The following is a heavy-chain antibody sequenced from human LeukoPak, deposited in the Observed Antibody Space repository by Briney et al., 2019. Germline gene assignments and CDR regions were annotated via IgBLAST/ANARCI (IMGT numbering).Heavy chain of an antibody. CDR2: ISSDGDNT. D-gene: IGHD6-19*01. Sequence: GGSLRLSCSASGFIFSNYGMYWVRRAPGKGLEFVSAISSDGDNTFYADSVKGRFTISRDNSKNTLYLQTSSLRGEDTAVYYCARDLKRPSDYDDYWGQGTLVTVSS. CDR3: ARDLKRPSDYDDY. J-gene: IGHJ4*02. V-gene: IGHV3-64D*06. CDR1: GFIFSNYG.